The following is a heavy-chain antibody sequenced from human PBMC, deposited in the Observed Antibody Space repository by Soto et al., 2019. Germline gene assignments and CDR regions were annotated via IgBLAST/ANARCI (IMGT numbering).Heavy chain of an antibody. V-gene: IGHV3-7*03. CDR3: ARDRIAAAGRRDYGMDV. J-gene: IGHJ6*02. Sequence: GGSLRLSCAASGFTFSSYWMSWVRQAPGKGLGWVANIKQDGSEKYYVDSVKGRFTISRDNAKNSLYLQMNSLRAEDTAVYYCARDRIAAAGRRDYGMDVWGQGTTVTVSS. CDR2: IKQDGSEK. CDR1: GFTFSSYW. D-gene: IGHD6-13*01.